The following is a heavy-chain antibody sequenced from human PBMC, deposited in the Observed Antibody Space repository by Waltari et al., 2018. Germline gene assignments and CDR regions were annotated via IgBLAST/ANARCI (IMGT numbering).Heavy chain of an antibody. D-gene: IGHD5-18*01. Sequence: EVRLAESGGGLVQPGGSLRLSCAASGFTFNAYGINWVRQAPGKGLEWLSYISSSSVTIYYAASVRGRFTTSRDNSKNTLYLQMNSLRAEDTAVYYCAKVAGTAMARGGMDVWGQGTTVTVSS. J-gene: IGHJ6*02. CDR2: ISSSSVTI. V-gene: IGHV3-23*04. CDR1: GFTFNAYG. CDR3: AKVAGTAMARGGMDV.